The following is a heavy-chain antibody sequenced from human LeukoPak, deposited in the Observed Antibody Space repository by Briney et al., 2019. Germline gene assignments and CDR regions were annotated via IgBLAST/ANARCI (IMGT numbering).Heavy chain of an antibody. CDR2: IYYSGFT. J-gene: IGHJ4*02. Sequence: SETLSLTCTVSGGSITRSSYYWGWIRQTPGVGLDWIGSIYYSGFTYYNPSLQGRVTMSVDTSKNQFSLKLNSVTVADTAVYYCARLRVTTGFDYWDQGIPVTVSS. V-gene: IGHV4-39*01. CDR1: GGSITRSSYY. D-gene: IGHD2-21*02. CDR3: ARLRVTTGFDY.